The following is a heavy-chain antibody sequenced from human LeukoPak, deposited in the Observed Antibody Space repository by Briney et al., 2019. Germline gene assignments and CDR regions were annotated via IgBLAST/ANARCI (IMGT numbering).Heavy chain of an antibody. D-gene: IGHD3-3*01. Sequence: SETLSLTCTVSGGSISSGSYYWSWIRQPAGKGLEWIGRIYTSGSTNYNPSLKSRVTISVDTSKNQFSLKLSSVTAADTAVYYCANGYYDFWSGTYYMDVWGKGTTVTVSS. CDR1: GGSISSGSYY. J-gene: IGHJ6*03. CDR3: ANGYYDFWSGTYYMDV. V-gene: IGHV4-61*02. CDR2: IYTSGST.